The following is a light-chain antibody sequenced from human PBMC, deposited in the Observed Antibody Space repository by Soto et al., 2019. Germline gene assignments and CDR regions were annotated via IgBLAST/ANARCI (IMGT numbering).Light chain of an antibody. CDR2: DVS. V-gene: IGLV2-14*01. J-gene: IGLJ1*01. CDR3: SSYTSSGSLYV. CDR1: SSDVDGYNY. Sequence: QSALTQPASVSGSPGQSITISCTGTSSDVDGYNYVSWYQLHPGKAPKLMIYDVSDRPSGVSNRFSGSKSGNTASLTISGLQAEDEADYYCSSYTSSGSLYVFGAGTKVTVL.